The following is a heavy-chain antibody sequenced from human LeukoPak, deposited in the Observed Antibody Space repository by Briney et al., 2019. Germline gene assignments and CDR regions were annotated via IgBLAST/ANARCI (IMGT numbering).Heavy chain of an antibody. CDR1: GGSISSGGYY. D-gene: IGHD3-22*01. V-gene: IGHV4-30-4*01. Sequence: SQTLSLTCTVSGGSISSGGYYWSWIRQPPGRGLEWIAYMYYSGSTYYNPSLKSRVTMSADTSKNQLSLKLSSVTAADTAVYYCARPYYYDSRIDPWGQGILVTVSS. CDR2: MYYSGST. J-gene: IGHJ5*02. CDR3: ARPYYYDSRIDP.